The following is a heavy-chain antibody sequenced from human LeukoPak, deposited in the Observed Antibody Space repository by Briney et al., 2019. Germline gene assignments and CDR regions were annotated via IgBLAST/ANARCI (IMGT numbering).Heavy chain of an antibody. D-gene: IGHD2-15*01. CDR1: GYTFTGYY. CDR3: VRTDIVVVVAAPFDAFDI. Sequence: GASVKVSCKASGYTFTGYYMHWVRQAPGQGLEWMGWINPNSGAAKYAQKVQGRVTMTRDTSISTAYMELSRLRSDDTAVYYCVRTDIVVVVAAPFDAFDIWGQGTMVTVSS. V-gene: IGHV1-2*02. J-gene: IGHJ3*02. CDR2: INPNSGAA.